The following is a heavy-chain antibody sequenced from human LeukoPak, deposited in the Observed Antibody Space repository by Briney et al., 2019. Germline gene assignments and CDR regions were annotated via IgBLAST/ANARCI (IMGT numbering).Heavy chain of an antibody. Sequence: PGGSLRLSCAASGFTFSSYEMNWVRQAPGKGLEWVSYISSSGSTIYYVDSVKGRFTISRDNAKNSLYLQMNSLRAEDTAVYYCARLVVAANYGMDVWGKGTTVTVSS. CDR3: ARLVVAANYGMDV. V-gene: IGHV3-48*03. D-gene: IGHD2-15*01. CDR1: GFTFSSYE. J-gene: IGHJ6*04. CDR2: ISSSGSTI.